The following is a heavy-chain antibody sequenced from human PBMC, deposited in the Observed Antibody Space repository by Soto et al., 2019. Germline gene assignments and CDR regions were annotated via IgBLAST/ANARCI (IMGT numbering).Heavy chain of an antibody. J-gene: IGHJ5*02. Sequence: PGESLKISCKGSGYSFTSYWIGWVRQMPGKGLEWMGIIYPGDSDTRYSPSFQGQVTISADKSISTAYLQWSSLKASDTAMYYCARQEGLVTNLGPWFDPWRQGTLVTVSS. D-gene: IGHD2-15*01. CDR3: ARQEGLVTNLGPWFDP. V-gene: IGHV5-51*01. CDR2: IYPGDSDT. CDR1: GYSFTSYW.